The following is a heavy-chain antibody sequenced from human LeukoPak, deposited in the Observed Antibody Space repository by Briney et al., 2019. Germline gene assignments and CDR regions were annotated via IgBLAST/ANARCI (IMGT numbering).Heavy chain of an antibody. J-gene: IGHJ4*02. CDR2: IYSGGST. CDR1: GFTVSSNH. Sequence: GGSLRLSCAASGFTVSSNHMSWVRQAPGKGLEWVSVIYSGGSTYYADTVKGRFTISRDNSKNTLYLQINSLRAEDTAVYYCASHSSSWYGFDYWGQGTLVTVSS. CDR3: ASHSSSWYGFDY. V-gene: IGHV3-53*01. D-gene: IGHD6-13*01.